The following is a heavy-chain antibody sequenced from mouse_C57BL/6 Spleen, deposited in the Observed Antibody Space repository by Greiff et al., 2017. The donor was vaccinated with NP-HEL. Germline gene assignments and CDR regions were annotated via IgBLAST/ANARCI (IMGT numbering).Heavy chain of an antibody. V-gene: IGHV1-4*01. CDR3: ASYGSSNEYFDY. Sequence: QVQLKQSGAELVRPGASVKMSCKASGYTFTSYTMHWVKHRPGQGLEWIGYINPSSGNTKYNQKFKDKATLTADKSSSTAYMQLISLTSEDSAVYYCASYGSSNEYFDYWGQGITLIVS. J-gene: IGHJ2*01. CDR2: INPSSGNT. CDR1: GYTFTSYT. D-gene: IGHD1-1*01.